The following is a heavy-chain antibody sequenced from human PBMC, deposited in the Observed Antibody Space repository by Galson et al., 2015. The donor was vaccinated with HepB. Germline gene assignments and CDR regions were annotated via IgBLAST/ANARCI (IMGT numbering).Heavy chain of an antibody. J-gene: IGHJ5*02. CDR3: ARDVADCSSTSCGLGWFDP. V-gene: IGHV3-33*01. D-gene: IGHD2-2*01. CDR1: GFTFSSYG. CDR2: IWYDGSNK. Sequence: SLRLSCAASGFTFSSYGMHWVRQAPGKGLEWVAVIWYDGSNKYYADSVKGRFTISRDNSKNTLYLQMNSLRAEDTAVYYCARDVADCSSTSCGLGWFDPWGQGTLVTVSS.